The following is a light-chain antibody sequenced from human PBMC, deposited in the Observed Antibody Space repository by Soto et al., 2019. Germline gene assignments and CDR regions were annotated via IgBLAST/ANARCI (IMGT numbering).Light chain of an antibody. CDR2: EGS. V-gene: IGLV2-23*01. J-gene: IGLJ1*01. CDR3: CSYAGSSTPYV. Sequence: QSALIQPPSVSGSPGHSVTISCIGTSSDVGSYNLVSWYQQHPGKAPKLMIYEGSKRPSGVSNRFSGSKSGNTASLTISGLQAEDEADYYCCSYAGSSTPYVFGTGTKLTVL. CDR1: SSDVGSYNL.